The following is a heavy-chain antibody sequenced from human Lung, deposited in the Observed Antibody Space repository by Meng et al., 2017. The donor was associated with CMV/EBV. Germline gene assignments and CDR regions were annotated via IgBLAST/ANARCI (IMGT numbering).Heavy chain of an antibody. CDR1: GYTXTDYR. J-gene: IGHJ3*02. D-gene: IGHD3-3*01. Sequence: SXXVSXXASGYTXTDYRMHWVRQAPGQGLEWMGWISPNNGATNYAQKFQGRVTMTRDTSINTAYMELNRLTYDDTAVYYCASKMYYDFWSAYRGTEGVDPFNIWXQGTLVTVSS. CDR2: ISPNNGAT. V-gene: IGHV1-2*02. CDR3: ASKMYYDFWSAYRGTEGVDPFNI.